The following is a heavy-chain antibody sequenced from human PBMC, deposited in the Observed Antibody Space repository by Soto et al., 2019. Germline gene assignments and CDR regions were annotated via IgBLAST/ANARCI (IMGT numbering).Heavy chain of an antibody. D-gene: IGHD1-1*01. J-gene: IGHJ4*02. V-gene: IGHV3-33*01. Sequence: QVQLVESGGGVVQPGRSLRLSCAGSEFTFREYGLHWVRQAPGKGLEWVAVIWYDGSNKYYADSVKGRFTISRDNSKSTLYLQMNDLRGEDSAVYYCARQSLGNIRLRGFDYWGQGTLVTVSS. CDR1: EFTFREYG. CDR3: ARQSLGNIRLRGFDY. CDR2: IWYDGSNK.